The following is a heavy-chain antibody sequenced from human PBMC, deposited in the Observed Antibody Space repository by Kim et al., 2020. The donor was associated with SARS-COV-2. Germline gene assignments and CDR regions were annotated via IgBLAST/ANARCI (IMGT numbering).Heavy chain of an antibody. V-gene: IGHV6-1*01. CDR3: ARDSGFVEWCLDY. J-gene: IGHJ4*02. Sequence: YAVSVKSRITINPDTSKHQFSLQLNSVTPEDTAVYYCARDSGFVEWCLDYWGQGTLVTVSS. D-gene: IGHD3-3*01.